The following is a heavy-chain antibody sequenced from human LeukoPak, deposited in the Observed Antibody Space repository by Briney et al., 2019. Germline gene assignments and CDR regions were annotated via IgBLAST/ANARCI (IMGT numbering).Heavy chain of an antibody. V-gene: IGHV4-59*08. CDR3: ARHISGAATLD. CDR1: GGSMSNYY. Sequence: SETLSLTCTVSGGSMSNYYGSWIRQPPQEGLEWIAYIYYTGSTYYNPSLKSRVTMSVDTSKNQFSLSLSSVTAADTAVYYCARHISGAATLDWGQGTLVTVYS. J-gene: IGHJ4*02. CDR2: IYYTGST. D-gene: IGHD3-3*02.